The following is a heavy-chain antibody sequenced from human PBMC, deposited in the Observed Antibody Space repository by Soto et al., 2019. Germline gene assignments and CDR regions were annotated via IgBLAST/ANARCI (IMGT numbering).Heavy chain of an antibody. V-gene: IGHV3-30*18. CDR2: ISYDGSNK. J-gene: IGHJ4*02. Sequence: ESGGGVVQPGRSLRLSCAASGFTFSSYGMHWVRQAPGKGLEWVAVISYDGSNKYYADSVKGRFTISRDNSKNTLYLQMNSLRAEDTAVYYCAKDFSAMVRGVIGDYWGQGTLVTVSS. D-gene: IGHD3-10*01. CDR1: GFTFSSYG. CDR3: AKDFSAMVRGVIGDY.